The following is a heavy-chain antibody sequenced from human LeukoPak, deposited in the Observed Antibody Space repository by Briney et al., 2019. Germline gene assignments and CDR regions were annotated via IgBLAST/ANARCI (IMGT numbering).Heavy chain of an antibody. CDR1: GYTFTGYY. CDR2: INPNSGDT. D-gene: IGHD6-13*01. CDR3: ARAGIAAAILT. J-gene: IGHJ4*02. V-gene: IGHV1-2*02. Sequence: GASVKVSCTASGYTFTGYYVHWVRQAPGQGLEWMGWINPNSGDTNYAQKFQGRVTMTRDTSISTAYMELSRLTSDDTAVYYCARAGIAAAILTWGQGTLVTVSS.